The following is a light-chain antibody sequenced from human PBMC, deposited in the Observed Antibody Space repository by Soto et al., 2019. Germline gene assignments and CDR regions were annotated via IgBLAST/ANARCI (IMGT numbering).Light chain of an antibody. CDR2: GAS. CDR3: QHAASLPIR. J-gene: IGKJ5*01. CDR1: QAVNTR. V-gene: IGKV3-20*01. Sequence: EIVLTQSNATLSSFPSDRVTLSCRASQAVNTRLAWYQHKPGQAPRLLIYGASSRATGIPDRFSGSGSGTDFTLTISRLEPEDFAGFYCQHAASLPIRFGQVTRLEIK.